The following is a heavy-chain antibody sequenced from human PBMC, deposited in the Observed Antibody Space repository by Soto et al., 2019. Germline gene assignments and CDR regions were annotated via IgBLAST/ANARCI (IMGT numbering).Heavy chain of an antibody. J-gene: IGHJ6*02. V-gene: IGHV1-69*12. Sequence: QVQLVQSGAEVKKPGSSVKVSCKASGGTFSSYAISWVRQAPGQGLEWMGGIIPIFGTANYAQKFQGRVTITADESRXXAXMXXSSLRSEDTAVYYCGRPDTAMVGPRTYYYYYGMDVWGQGTTVSVSS. D-gene: IGHD5-18*01. CDR2: IIPIFGTA. CDR3: GRPDTAMVGPRTYYYYYGMDV. CDR1: GGTFSSYA.